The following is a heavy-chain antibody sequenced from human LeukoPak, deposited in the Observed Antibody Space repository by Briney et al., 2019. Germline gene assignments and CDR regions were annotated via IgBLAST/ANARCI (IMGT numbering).Heavy chain of an antibody. CDR1: GFTFSNAW. CDR2: VSTGSNYI. V-gene: IGHV3-21*01. Sequence: GGSLRLSCAASGFTFSNAWMSWVRQAPGKGLEWVSSVSTGSNYIYYADSVKGRFTISRDNDKNSLYLQMNSLRVEDTAVYYCARVSKTYTYGYLNDYWGQGTLVTVSS. CDR3: ARVSKTYTYGYLNDY. J-gene: IGHJ4*02. D-gene: IGHD5-18*01.